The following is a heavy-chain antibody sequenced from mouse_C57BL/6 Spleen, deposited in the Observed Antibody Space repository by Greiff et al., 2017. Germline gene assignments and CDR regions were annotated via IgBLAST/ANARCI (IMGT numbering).Heavy chain of an antibody. Sequence: QVQLKQPGAELVKPGASVKLSCKASGYTFTSYWMHWVKQRPGQGLEWIGMIHPNSGSTNYNEKFKSKATLTVDKSSSTAYMQLSSLTSEDSAVYYCARWDDYGDGYYFDYWGQGTTLTVSS. J-gene: IGHJ2*01. V-gene: IGHV1-64*01. CDR2: IHPNSGST. CDR1: GYTFTSYW. CDR3: ARWDDYGDGYYFDY. D-gene: IGHD2-4*01.